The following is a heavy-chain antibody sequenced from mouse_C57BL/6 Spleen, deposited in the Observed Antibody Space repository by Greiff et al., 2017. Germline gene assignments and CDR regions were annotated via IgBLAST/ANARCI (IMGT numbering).Heavy chain of an antibody. Sequence: LQQSGAELVRPGASVTLSCKASGYTFTDYEMHWVKQTPVHGLEWIGAIDPETGGTAYNQKFKGKAILTADKSSSTAYMELRSLTSEDSAVYYCTREVNWSFAYWGQGTLVTVSA. CDR3: TREVNWSFAY. J-gene: IGHJ3*01. V-gene: IGHV1-15*01. D-gene: IGHD4-1*01. CDR1: GYTFTDYE. CDR2: IDPETGGT.